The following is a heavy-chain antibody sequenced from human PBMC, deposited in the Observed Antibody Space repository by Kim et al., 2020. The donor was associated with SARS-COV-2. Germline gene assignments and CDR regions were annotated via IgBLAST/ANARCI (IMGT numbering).Heavy chain of an antibody. J-gene: IGHJ4*02. V-gene: IGHV3-53*01. CDR3: ARGYCSGGSCYWFDY. D-gene: IGHD2-15*01. Sequence: ASVKGRFTISRDNSENTLYLQMNSLRAEDTAVYYCARGYCSGGSCYWFDYWGQGTLVTVSS.